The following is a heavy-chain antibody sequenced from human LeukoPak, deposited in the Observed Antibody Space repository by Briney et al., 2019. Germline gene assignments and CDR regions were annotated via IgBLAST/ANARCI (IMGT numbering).Heavy chain of an antibody. CDR1: GFTVSSTY. J-gene: IGHJ6*02. CDR3: ARDHYCSSTSCYGGPGYYYGMDV. V-gene: IGHV3-66*01. D-gene: IGHD2-2*01. Sequence: GESLQISCAASGFTVSSTYMSWVRQAPGKGLEWVSVIYSGGTTYYADSVKGRFTISRDNSKNTLYLQMNSLRTEDTAVYYCARDHYCSSTSCYGGPGYYYGMDVWGQGSTVTVSS. CDR2: IYSGGTT.